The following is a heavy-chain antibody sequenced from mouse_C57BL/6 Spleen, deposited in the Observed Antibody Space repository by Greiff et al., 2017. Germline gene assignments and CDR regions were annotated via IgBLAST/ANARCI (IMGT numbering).Heavy chain of an antibody. D-gene: IGHD3-3*01. CDR1: GFTFSDYG. V-gene: IGHV5-17*01. J-gene: IGHJ4*01. CDR3: ARQKLGGAMDY. CDR2: ISSGSSTI. Sequence: EVNLVESGGGLVKPGGSLKLSCAASGFTFSDYGMHWVRQAPEKGLEWVAYISSGSSTIYYADTVKGRFTISRDNAKNTLFLQMTSLRSEDTAMYYCARQKLGGAMDYWGQGTSVTVSS.